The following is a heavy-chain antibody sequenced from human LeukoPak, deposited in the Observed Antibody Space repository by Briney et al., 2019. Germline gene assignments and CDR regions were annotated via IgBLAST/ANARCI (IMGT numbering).Heavy chain of an antibody. V-gene: IGHV1-69*13. Sequence: SVKVSCKASGGTFSSYAISWVRQAPGQGLESMGGIIPIFGTANYAQKFQGRVTITADESTSTAYMELSSLRSEHTAVYYCARDKYCSSTSCPYYYYYYMDVWGKGTTVTV. CDR2: IIPIFGTA. D-gene: IGHD2-2*01. CDR3: ARDKYCSSTSCPYYYYYYMDV. J-gene: IGHJ6*03. CDR1: GGTFSSYA.